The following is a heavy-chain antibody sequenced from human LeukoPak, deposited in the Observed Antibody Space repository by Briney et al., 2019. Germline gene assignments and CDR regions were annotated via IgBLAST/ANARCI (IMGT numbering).Heavy chain of an antibody. CDR1: GFTSNIYA. CDR2: IWGSGVSA. J-gene: IGHJ4*02. Sequence: GGSQRLSCAASGFTSNIYAMNGVPDAPEKGRERVAAIWGSGVSARDEDSVKGRFTISRDKSKKTMYLQMSSLRAEDTAVYYCAKDHMSSPVTYGFSFDSWGQGTLVTVSS. D-gene: IGHD3-10*01. CDR3: AKDHMSSPVTYGFSFDS. V-gene: IGHV3-23*01.